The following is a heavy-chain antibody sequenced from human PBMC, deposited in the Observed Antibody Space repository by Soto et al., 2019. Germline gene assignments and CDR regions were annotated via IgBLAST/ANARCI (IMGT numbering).Heavy chain of an antibody. CDR1: GFTFSSYA. Sequence: GGSLRLSCAASGFTFSSYAMSWVRQAPGKGLEWVSAISGSGGSTYYADSVKGRFTISRDNSKNTLYLQMNSLRAEDTAVYYCAKATLGYNYYYGMDVWGQGTTVTVSS. CDR2: ISGSGGST. J-gene: IGHJ6*02. CDR3: AKATLGYNYYYGMDV. V-gene: IGHV3-23*01. D-gene: IGHD2-15*01.